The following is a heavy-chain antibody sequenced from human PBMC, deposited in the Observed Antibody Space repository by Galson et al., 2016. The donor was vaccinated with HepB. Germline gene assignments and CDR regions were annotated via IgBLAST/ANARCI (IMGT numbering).Heavy chain of an antibody. Sequence: SLRLSCAASGFTFGDYWMTWVRQAPGRGLEWVANIRRDGSQINYADSVKGRFSISRDNAKNSLYLQMSSLRLEDTAVYYCTRDGWYDSGSGFDPFDYWGQGTLVTVSS. CDR3: TRDGWYDSGSGFDPFDY. D-gene: IGHD6-19*01. J-gene: IGHJ4*02. CDR2: IRRDGSQI. V-gene: IGHV3-7*01. CDR1: GFTFGDYW.